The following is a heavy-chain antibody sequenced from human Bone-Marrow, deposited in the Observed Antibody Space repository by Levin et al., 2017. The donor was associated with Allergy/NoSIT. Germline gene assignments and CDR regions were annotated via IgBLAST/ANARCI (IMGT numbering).Heavy chain of an antibody. Sequence: LSLTCAASGFTFSSYAMHWVRQAPGKGLEWVAVISYDGSNKYYADSVKGRFTISRDNSKNTLYLQMNSLRAEDTAVYYCARELNSSSWYYYYYYMDVWGKGTTVTVSS. CDR2: ISYDGSNK. D-gene: IGHD6-13*01. CDR3: ARELNSSSWYYYYYYMDV. CDR1: GFTFSSYA. V-gene: IGHV3-30-3*01. J-gene: IGHJ6*03.